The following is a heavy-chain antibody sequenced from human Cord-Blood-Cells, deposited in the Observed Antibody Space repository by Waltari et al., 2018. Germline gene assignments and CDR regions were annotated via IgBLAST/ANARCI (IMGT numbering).Heavy chain of an antibody. CDR1: GYTFTSYG. D-gene: IGHD3-22*01. CDR3: GRGGDYDSSGYYY. Sequence: QVQLVQSGAEVKKPGASVKVSCKASGYTFTSYGISWVRQAPGQGLEWMGWISAYKGNTNYAQKLQGRVTMTTDPSTGTAYMGLRSLRSDDTAVYYCGRGGDYDSSGYYYWGQGTLVTVSS. J-gene: IGHJ4*02. CDR2: ISAYKGNT. V-gene: IGHV1-18*01.